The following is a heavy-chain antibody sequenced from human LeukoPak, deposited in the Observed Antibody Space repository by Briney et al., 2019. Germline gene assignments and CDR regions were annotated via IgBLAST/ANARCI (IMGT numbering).Heavy chain of an antibody. CDR3: ARQQAYYYGSGSPNAFDI. CDR2: INLSGST. V-gene: IGHV4-34*01. Sequence: SETLSLTCAVYGGSFSGYYWSWIRQPPGKGLEWIGEINLSGSTNYNPSLKSRVTISVDTSKNQFSLKLSSVTAADTAVYYCARQQAYYYGSGSPNAFDIWGQGTMVTVSS. CDR1: GGSFSGYY. J-gene: IGHJ3*02. D-gene: IGHD3-10*01.